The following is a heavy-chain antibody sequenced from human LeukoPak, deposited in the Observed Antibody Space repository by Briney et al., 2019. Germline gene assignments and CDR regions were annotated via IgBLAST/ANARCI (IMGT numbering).Heavy chain of an antibody. V-gene: IGHV3-74*01. CDR2: ISPTGSTT. CDR1: GFSFSGHW. D-gene: IGHD6-6*01. CDR3: ARGPNSNWSGLDF. J-gene: IGHJ4*02. Sequence: GGSLRLSCTASGFSFSGHWMHWARQLPGKGLVWVSHISPTGSTTSYADSVKGRFTVSRDNAKNALYLQVNNLRAEDTAVYYCARGPNSNWSGLDFWGQGTLLTVSS.